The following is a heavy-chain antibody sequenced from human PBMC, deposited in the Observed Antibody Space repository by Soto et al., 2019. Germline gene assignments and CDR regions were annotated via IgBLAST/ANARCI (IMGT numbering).Heavy chain of an antibody. CDR1: GYSFISYW. CDR2: IYPGDSDT. D-gene: IGHD3-10*01. Sequence: GESLKISCKGSGYSFISYWIAWVRQMPGKGLEWMGIIYPGDSDTRYSLSFQGQVTMSVDKSISTAYLLWNSLKASDTAMYYCARLGQSDTIFYGMDVWGQGTTVTVSS. J-gene: IGHJ6*02. V-gene: IGHV5-51*01. CDR3: ARLGQSDTIFYGMDV.